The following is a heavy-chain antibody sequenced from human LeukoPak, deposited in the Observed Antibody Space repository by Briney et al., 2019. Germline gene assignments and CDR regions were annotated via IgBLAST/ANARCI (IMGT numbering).Heavy chain of an antibody. CDR3: ASATILKANYYYMDV. J-gene: IGHJ6*03. CDR1: GYTFTSYY. CDR2: INPSGGST. V-gene: IGHV1-46*01. Sequence: GASVKVSCKASGYTFTSYYMHWVRQAPGQGLEWMGIINPSGGSTSYAQKFQGRVTMTRDMSTSTVYMELSSLRSEDTAVYYCASATILKANYYYMDVWGKGTTVTVSS.